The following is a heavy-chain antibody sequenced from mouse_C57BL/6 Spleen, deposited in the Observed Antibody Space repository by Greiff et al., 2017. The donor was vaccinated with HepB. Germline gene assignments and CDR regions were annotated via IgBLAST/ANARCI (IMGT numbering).Heavy chain of an antibody. Sequence: EVHLVESGGGLVQPGGSLKLSCAASGFTFSDYYMYWVRQTPEKRLEWVAYISNGGGSTYYPDTVKGRFTISRDNAKNTLYLQMSRLKSEDTAMYYCARRGDYGAWFAYWGQGTLVTVSA. J-gene: IGHJ3*01. CDR2: ISNGGGST. CDR1: GFTFSDYY. V-gene: IGHV5-12*01. D-gene: IGHD2-4*01. CDR3: ARRGDYGAWFAY.